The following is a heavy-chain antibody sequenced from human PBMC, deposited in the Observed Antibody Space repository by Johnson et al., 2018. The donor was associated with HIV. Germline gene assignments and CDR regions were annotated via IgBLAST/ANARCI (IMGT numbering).Heavy chain of an antibody. CDR2: LSYDGSNK. CDR3: ARDPDPFREYHGDAFDI. D-gene: IGHD3-10*01. J-gene: IGHJ3*02. Sequence: QVLLVESGGGVVQPGRSLRLSCAASGFTFSSYAMHWVRQAPGKGLEWVAVLSYDGSNKYSADSVTGRLTISRDSSKDTLYVQMNSLRGEDTAVYYCARDPDPFREYHGDAFDIWGQGTVVTVSS. V-gene: IGHV3-30*04. CDR1: GFTFSSYA.